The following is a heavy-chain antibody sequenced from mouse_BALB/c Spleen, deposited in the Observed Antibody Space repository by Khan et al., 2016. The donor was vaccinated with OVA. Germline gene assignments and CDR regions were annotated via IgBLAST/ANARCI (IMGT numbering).Heavy chain of an antibody. CDR1: GFSLSNYG. CDR2: IRTGGIT. J-gene: IGHJ3*01. D-gene: IGHD2-4*01. V-gene: IGHV2-9*02. Sequence: QVQLKQSGPGLVAPSQSLSITCTVSGFSLSNYGVHWVRQPPGKGLEWLGVIRTGGITNYNSALMSRLSISKDNSKSQVFLKMNRLQTDDTAIYYCARSYDYDVGGFAYWGQGTLVTVSA. CDR3: ARSYDYDVGGFAY.